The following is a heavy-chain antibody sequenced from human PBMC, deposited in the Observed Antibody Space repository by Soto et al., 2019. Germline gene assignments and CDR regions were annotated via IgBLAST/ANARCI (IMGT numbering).Heavy chain of an antibody. CDR3: ARHVGDGDCSGASCYYYYYGMDV. Sequence: PGESLKISCKGSGYSFTSYWIGWVRQMPGKGLEWMGIIYPGDSDTRYSPSFQGQVTISADKSISTAYLQWSSLKASDTAMYYCARHVGDGDCSGASCYYYYYGMDVWGQGTTVTVSS. V-gene: IGHV5-51*01. CDR2: IYPGDSDT. J-gene: IGHJ6*02. D-gene: IGHD2-15*01. CDR1: GYSFTSYW.